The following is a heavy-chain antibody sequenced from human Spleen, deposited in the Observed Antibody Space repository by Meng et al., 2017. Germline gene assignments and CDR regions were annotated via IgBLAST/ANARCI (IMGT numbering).Heavy chain of an antibody. CDR3: AREGRYSRLNWFDP. CDR2: INHSGST. V-gene: IGHV4-34*01. CDR1: GGSFSDYY. J-gene: IGHJ5*02. Sequence: QVQLQAWGAGLLKPSETRSLTCVVSGGSFSDYYWSWIRQPPGKGLEWIGEINHSGSTNYNPSLESRATISVDTSKNQFSLKLSSVTAADTAVYYCAREGRYSRLNWFDPWGQGTLVTVSS. D-gene: IGHD6-13*01.